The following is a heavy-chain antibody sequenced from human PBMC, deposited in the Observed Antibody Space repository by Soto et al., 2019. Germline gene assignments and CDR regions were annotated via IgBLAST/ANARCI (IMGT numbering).Heavy chain of an antibody. V-gene: IGHV1-2*02. CDR1: GYTFTGYY. Sequence: ASVKVSCKASGYTFTGYYMHWVRQAPGQGLEWMGWINPNSGGTNYAQKFQGRVTMTRDTSISTAYMELSRLRSDDTAVYYCARDLKVAAYDAFDIWGQGTMVTVS. J-gene: IGHJ3*02. D-gene: IGHD2-15*01. CDR3: ARDLKVAAYDAFDI. CDR2: INPNSGGT.